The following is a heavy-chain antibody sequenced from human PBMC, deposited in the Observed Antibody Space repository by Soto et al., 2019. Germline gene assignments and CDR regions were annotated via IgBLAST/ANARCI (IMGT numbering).Heavy chain of an antibody. CDR2: IYYSGST. Sequence: PSETLSLTCTVSGDSISNYYWSWIRQPPGKGLEWIGYIYYSGSTNYNPSLKSRVTISVDTSKNQFSLKLSSVTAADTAVYYCARENGDYDSSGYSGAFQHWGQGTLVTVSS. D-gene: IGHD3-22*01. CDR3: ARENGDYDSSGYSGAFQH. V-gene: IGHV4-59*01. CDR1: GDSISNYY. J-gene: IGHJ1*01.